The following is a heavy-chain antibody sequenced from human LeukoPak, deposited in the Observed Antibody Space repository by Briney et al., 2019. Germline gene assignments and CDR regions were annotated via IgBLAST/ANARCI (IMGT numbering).Heavy chain of an antibody. CDR3: ATFPRGPRNC. CDR1: GYTFNSYF. V-gene: IGHV1-69-2*01. D-gene: IGHD1-14*01. Sequence: ASVKVSCKVSGYTFNSYFIQWVTQAPGKGVEWMGLIYPEDGETIYAENLQGRVTIAADTSTPTAYLELTNLRSHDTAVYYCATFPRGPRNCWGQGTLVTVSS. J-gene: IGHJ4*02. CDR2: IYPEDGET.